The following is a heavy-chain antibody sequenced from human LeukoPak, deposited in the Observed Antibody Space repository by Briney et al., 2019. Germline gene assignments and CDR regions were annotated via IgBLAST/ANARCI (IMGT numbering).Heavy chain of an antibody. D-gene: IGHD2-8*01. CDR1: GGSISSGGYY. J-gene: IGHJ4*02. CDR3: ASYCTNGVCYRAVDY. Sequence: SQTLSLTCTVSGGSISSGGYYWSWIRQHPGKGLERIGYIYYSGSTYYNPSLKSRVTISVDTSKNQFSLKLSSVTAADTAVYYCASYCTNGVCYRAVDYWGQGTLVTVSS. CDR2: IYYSGST. V-gene: IGHV4-31*03.